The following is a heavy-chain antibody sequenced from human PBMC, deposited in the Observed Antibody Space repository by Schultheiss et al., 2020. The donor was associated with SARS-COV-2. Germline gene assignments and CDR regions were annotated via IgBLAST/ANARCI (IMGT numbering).Heavy chain of an antibody. CDR2: ISYDGSNK. J-gene: IGHJ6*02. D-gene: IGHD6-13*01. CDR1: GFTFSDYW. V-gene: IGHV3-30*03. CDR3: AAGYSSSWYARQYYYGMDV. Sequence: GGSLRLSCAASGFTFSDYWMHWVRQAPGKGLEWVAVISYDGSNKYYADSVKGRFTISRDNAKNSLYLQMNSLRAEDTAVYYCAAGYSSSWYARQYYYGMDVWGQGTTVTVSS.